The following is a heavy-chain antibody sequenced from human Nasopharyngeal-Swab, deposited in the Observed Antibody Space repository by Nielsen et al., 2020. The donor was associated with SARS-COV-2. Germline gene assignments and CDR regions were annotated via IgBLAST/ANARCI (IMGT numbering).Heavy chain of an antibody. J-gene: IGHJ6*02. Sequence: RQAPGKGLEWIGYIYYSGSTYYNPSLKSRVTISVDTSKNQFSLKLSSVTAADTAVYYCARDSGVAGTKYYYHGMDVWGQGTTVTVSS. CDR3: ARDSGVAGTKYYYHGMDV. CDR2: IYYSGST. D-gene: IGHD6-19*01. V-gene: IGHV4-30-4*01.